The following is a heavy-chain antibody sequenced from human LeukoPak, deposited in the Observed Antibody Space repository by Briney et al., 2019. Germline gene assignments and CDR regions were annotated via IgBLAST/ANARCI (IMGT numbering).Heavy chain of an antibody. CDR2: IYYSGST. CDR1: GGSISSSSYY. D-gene: IGHD6-19*01. J-gene: IGHJ4*02. CDR3: ARAPGAVAGHYDY. V-gene: IGHV4-39*07. Sequence: PSETLSLTCTVSGGSISSSSYYWGWIRQPPGKGLEWIGSIYYSGSTYYNPSLKSRVTISVDMSKNQFSLKLSSVTAADTAVYYCARAPGAVAGHYDYWGRGTLVIVSS.